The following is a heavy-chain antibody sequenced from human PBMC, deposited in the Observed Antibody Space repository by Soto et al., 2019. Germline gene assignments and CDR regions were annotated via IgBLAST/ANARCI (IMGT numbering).Heavy chain of an antibody. D-gene: IGHD6-13*01. J-gene: IGHJ4*02. CDR3: ARGNLRDPGIAAAGQFDY. Sequence: PGGSLRLSCAASGFTFSSYDMHWVRQATGKGLEWVSAIGTAGDTYYPGSVKGRFTISRENAKNSLYLQMNSLRAGDTAVYYCARGNLRDPGIAAAGQFDYWGQGTLVTVPS. CDR1: GFTFSSYD. CDR2: IGTAGDT. V-gene: IGHV3-13*01.